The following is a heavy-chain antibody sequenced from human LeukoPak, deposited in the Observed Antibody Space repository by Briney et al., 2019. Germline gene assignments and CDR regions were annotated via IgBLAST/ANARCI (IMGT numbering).Heavy chain of an antibody. CDR1: GFTFSSYE. CDR3: AREYRRGIMDAFDI. Sequence: GGSLRLSCAASGFTFSSYEMNWVRQAPGKGLEWASYISSSGSTIYYADSVKGRFTISRDNAKNSLYLQMNSLRAEDTAVYYCAREYRRGIMDAFDIWGQGTMVTVSS. D-gene: IGHD5-18*01. J-gene: IGHJ3*02. CDR2: ISSSGSTI. V-gene: IGHV3-48*03.